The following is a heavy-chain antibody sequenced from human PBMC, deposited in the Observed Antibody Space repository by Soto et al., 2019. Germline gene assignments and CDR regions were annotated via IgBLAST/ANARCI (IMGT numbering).Heavy chain of an antibody. Sequence: GASVKVSCKDSGYTLTELSMHWVRQAPGKGLEWMGGFDPEDGETIYAQKFQGRVTMTEDTSTDTAYMELSSLRSEDTAVYYCATRRGIYDFWSGGDYFDYWGQGTLVTVSS. J-gene: IGHJ4*02. CDR1: GYTLTELS. V-gene: IGHV1-24*01. D-gene: IGHD3-3*01. CDR2: FDPEDGET. CDR3: ATRRGIYDFWSGGDYFDY.